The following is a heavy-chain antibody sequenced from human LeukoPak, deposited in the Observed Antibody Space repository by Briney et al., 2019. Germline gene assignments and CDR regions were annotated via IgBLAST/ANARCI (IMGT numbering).Heavy chain of an antibody. V-gene: IGHV4-59*08. J-gene: IGHJ3*02. CDR2: IYYSGST. CDR3: ARQPSGFDAFDI. Sequence: PSETLSLTCTVSGGSISRYYWSWIRQPPGKGLEWIGYIYYSGSTNYNPSLKSRVTISVDTSKNQFSLKLSSVTAADTAVYYCARQPSGFDAFDIWGQGTMVTVSS. CDR1: GGSISRYY.